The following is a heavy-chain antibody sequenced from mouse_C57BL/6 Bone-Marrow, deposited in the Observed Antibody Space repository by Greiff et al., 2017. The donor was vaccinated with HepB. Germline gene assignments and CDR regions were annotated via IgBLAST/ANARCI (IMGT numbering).Heavy chain of an antibody. Sequence: VQLQQSGAELVRPGPSVKVSCKASGYAFTNYLIEWVKQRPGQGLEWIGVINPGSGGTNYNEKFKGKATLTADKSSSTAYMQLSSLTSEDSAVYFCARALLRYLDYWGRGTTLTVSS. CDR3: ARALLRYLDY. D-gene: IGHD1-1*01. J-gene: IGHJ2*01. V-gene: IGHV1-54*01. CDR2: INPGSGGT. CDR1: GYAFTNYL.